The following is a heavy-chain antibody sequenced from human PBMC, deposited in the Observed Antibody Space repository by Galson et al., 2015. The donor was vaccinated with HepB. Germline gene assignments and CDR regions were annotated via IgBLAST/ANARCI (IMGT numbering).Heavy chain of an antibody. CDR1: GFTFSGSA. J-gene: IGHJ4*02. CDR3: TRDTGDYYGSGDY. CDR2: IRSKGNSHAT. D-gene: IGHD3-10*01. Sequence: SLRLSCATSGFTFSGSAMHWVRQASGKGLGWVGRIRSKGNSHATAYAASVKGRFTISRDDSKNTAYLQMNSLKPEDTAVYYCTRDTGDYYGSGDYWGQGTLVTVSS. V-gene: IGHV3-73*01.